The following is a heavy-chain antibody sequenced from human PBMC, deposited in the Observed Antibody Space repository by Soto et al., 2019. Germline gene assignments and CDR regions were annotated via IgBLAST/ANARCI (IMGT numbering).Heavy chain of an antibody. J-gene: IGHJ5*02. D-gene: IGHD6-19*01. CDR3: AHAPGIAVTTNWFDP. CDR2: IYWDDDK. Sequence: QITLKESGPTLVKPTQTLTLTCTFSGFSLSTSEVGVGWIRQPPGKALQWLALIYWDDDKRYSPSLKSRLTITKDPPKNLVVLTMTNMDPVDTATYYCAHAPGIAVTTNWFDPWGQGILVTVSS. V-gene: IGHV2-5*02. CDR1: GFSLSTSEVG.